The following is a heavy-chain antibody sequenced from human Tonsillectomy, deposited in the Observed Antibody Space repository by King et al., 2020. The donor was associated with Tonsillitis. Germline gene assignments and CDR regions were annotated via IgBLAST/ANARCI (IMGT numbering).Heavy chain of an antibody. Sequence: VQLVESGVEVKKPGASVKVSCKASGYTFTNYGISWVRQAPGQGLEWMGWISAYNGNTDYAQKLQGRVTMTTDTSTTTAYMELRRLRSDDTAVYYCARDRGLYSRGDASDIWGQGTLVTVSS. D-gene: IGHD6-13*01. CDR2: ISAYNGNT. J-gene: IGHJ3*02. V-gene: IGHV1-18*01. CDR1: GYTFTNYG. CDR3: ARDRGLYSRGDASDI.